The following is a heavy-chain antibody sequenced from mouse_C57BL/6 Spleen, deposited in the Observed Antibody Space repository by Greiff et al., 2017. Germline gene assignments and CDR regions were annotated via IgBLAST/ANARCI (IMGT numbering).Heavy chain of an antibody. D-gene: IGHD1-1*01. CDR2: IYPGSGST. CDR1: GYTFTSYW. V-gene: IGHV1-55*01. J-gene: IGHJ3*01. Sequence: VQLQQPGAELVKPGASVMMSCKASGYTFTSYWITWVKQRPGQGLEWIGDIYPGSGSTNYNEKFKSKATLTVDTSSSTAYMQLSCLTSEDSAVYYCARFGSSYGPAYWGQGTLVTVSA. CDR3: ARFGSSYGPAY.